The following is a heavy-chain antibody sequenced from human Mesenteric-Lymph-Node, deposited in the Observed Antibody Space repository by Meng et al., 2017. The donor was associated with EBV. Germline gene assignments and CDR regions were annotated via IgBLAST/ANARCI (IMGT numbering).Heavy chain of an antibody. J-gene: IGHJ5*02. CDR1: GYTFPGYE. CDR2: MNPNSGNT. V-gene: IGHV1-8*01. Sequence: HGELVRCGAEVNKPGASVKVSCKASGYTFPGYETNWVRQATGQGLEWMGWMNPNSGNTGYAQKFQGRLTMTWNTAISTAYMELSSLRSEDKAVYYCARAGGDYDRGWFDPWGQGTLVTVSS. D-gene: IGHD2-21*02. CDR3: ARAGGDYDRGWFDP.